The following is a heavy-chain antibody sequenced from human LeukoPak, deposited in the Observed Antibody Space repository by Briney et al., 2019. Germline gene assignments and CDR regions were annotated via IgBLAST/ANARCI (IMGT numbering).Heavy chain of an antibody. D-gene: IGHD3-9*01. V-gene: IGHV1-18*01. CDR3: ARAVIFVGTRYFDWPIPSDWFDP. CDR2: ISAYNGNT. CDR1: GYTFTSYG. J-gene: IGHJ5*02. Sequence: GASVKVSCKASGYTFTSYGISWVRQAPGQGLEWMGWISAYNGNTNYAQKLQGRVTMTTDTSTSTAYMELRSLRSDDTAVYYCARAVIFVGTRYFDWPIPSDWFDPWGQGTLVTVSS.